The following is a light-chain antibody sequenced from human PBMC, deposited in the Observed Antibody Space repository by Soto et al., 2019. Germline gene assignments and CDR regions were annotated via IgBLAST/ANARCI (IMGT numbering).Light chain of an antibody. CDR1: STDVGGYTF. Sequence: QSVLTQPASVSGSLGQSITMSCTGTSTDVGGYTFVSWYQQHPDKAPKLLIYEVTNRPSGVSNRFSGSKSGNTASLTISGLQAEDEADYYCSSYTSTGTPVFGTGTKVTVL. V-gene: IGLV2-14*01. CDR3: SSYTSTGTPV. CDR2: EVT. J-gene: IGLJ1*01.